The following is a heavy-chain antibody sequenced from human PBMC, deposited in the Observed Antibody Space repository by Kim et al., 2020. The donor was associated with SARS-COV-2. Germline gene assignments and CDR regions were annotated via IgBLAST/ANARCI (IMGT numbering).Heavy chain of an antibody. J-gene: IGHJ4*02. V-gene: IGHV1-18*04. Sequence: ASVKVSCKASGYTFTSYGISWVRQAPGQGLEWMGWISAYNGNTNYAQKLQGRVTMTTDTSTSTAYMELRSLRSDDTAVYYCAREVLSGYDFWSGYQGYYFDYWGQGTLVTVSS. D-gene: IGHD3-3*01. CDR2: ISAYNGNT. CDR3: AREVLSGYDFWSGYQGYYFDY. CDR1: GYTFTSYG.